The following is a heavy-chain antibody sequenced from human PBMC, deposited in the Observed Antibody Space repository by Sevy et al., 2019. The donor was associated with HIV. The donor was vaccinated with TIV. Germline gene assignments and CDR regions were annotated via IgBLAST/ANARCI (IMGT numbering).Heavy chain of an antibody. Sequence: SETLSLTCTVSGGSISSSSYYWGWIRQPPGKGLEWIGSTYYSGSTYYNPSLKSRVTISVDTSKNQFSLKLSSVTAADTAVYYCASGSLTGYSSGWYVNWGQGTLVTVSS. J-gene: IGHJ4*02. CDR2: TYYSGST. CDR3: ASGSLTGYSSGWYVN. D-gene: IGHD6-19*01. V-gene: IGHV4-39*01. CDR1: GGSISSSSYY.